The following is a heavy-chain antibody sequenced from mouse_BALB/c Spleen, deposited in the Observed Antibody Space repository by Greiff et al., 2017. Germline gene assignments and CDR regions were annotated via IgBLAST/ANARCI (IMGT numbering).Heavy chain of an antibody. V-gene: IGHV5-12-2*01. Sequence: DVKLVESGGGLVQPGGSLKLSCAASGFTFSSYTMSWVRQTPEKRLEWVAYISNGGGSTYYPDTVKGRFTISRDNAKNTLYLQMSSLKSEDTAMYYCARHNWEDWYFDVWGAGTTVTVSS. CDR1: GFTFSSYT. CDR2: ISNGGGST. CDR3: ARHNWEDWYFDV. J-gene: IGHJ1*01. D-gene: IGHD4-1*01.